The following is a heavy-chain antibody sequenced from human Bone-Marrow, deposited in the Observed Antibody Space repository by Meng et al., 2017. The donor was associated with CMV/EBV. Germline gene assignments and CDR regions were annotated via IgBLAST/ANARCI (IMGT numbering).Heavy chain of an antibody. J-gene: IGHJ5*01. CDR2: IRNKPSAYST. CDR3: IGSSTGWINWFDS. CDR1: GFTVSDHY. Sequence: SGFTVSDHYMDWVRQSPGKGLEWVGRIRNKPSAYSTEYAASVKGRFTISRDDSKNSLYLQMNTLETEDTAVYYCIGSSTGWINWFDSWGQGTLVTVSS. D-gene: IGHD6-19*01. V-gene: IGHV3-72*01.